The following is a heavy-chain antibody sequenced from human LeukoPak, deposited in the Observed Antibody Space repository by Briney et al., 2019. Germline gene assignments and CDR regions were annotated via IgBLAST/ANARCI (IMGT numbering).Heavy chain of an antibody. CDR3: ARDRRRRNYYDSSGYDY. CDR1: GFTFSSYS. CDR2: ISSSSSYI. Sequence: KPGGSLRLSCAASGFTFSSYSMNWVRQAPGKGLEWVSSISSSSSYIYYADSVKGRSTISKDNAQNSLYLQMNSLRAEDTAVYYCARDRRRRNYYDSSGYDYWGQGTLDTVSS. J-gene: IGHJ4*02. V-gene: IGHV3-21*01. D-gene: IGHD3-22*01.